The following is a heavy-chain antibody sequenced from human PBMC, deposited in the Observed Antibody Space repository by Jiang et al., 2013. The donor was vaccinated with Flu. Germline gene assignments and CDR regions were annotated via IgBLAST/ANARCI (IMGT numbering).Heavy chain of an antibody. D-gene: IGHD2-2*01. CDR3: ASLGDIVVVPGHAFDI. Sequence: GAEVKKPGESLKISCKGSGYSFTSYWIGWVRQMPGKGLEWMGIIYPGDSDTRYSPSFQGQVTISADKSISTAYLQWSSLKASDTAMYYCASLGDIVVVPGHAFDIWGQGTMVTVSS. V-gene: IGHV5-51*03. J-gene: IGHJ3*02. CDR2: IYPGDSDT. CDR1: GYSFTSYW.